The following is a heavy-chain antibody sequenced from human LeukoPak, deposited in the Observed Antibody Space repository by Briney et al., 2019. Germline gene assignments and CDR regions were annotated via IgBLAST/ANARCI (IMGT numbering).Heavy chain of an antibody. V-gene: IGHV3-30-3*01. CDR2: ISYDGSNK. J-gene: IGHJ4*02. CDR1: GFTFSSYW. Sequence: GGSLRLSCAASGFTFSSYWMSWVRQAPGKGLEWVAVISYDGSNKYYADSVKGRFTISRDNSKNTLYLQMNSLRAEDTAVYYCARAGVLRFLEWLLSPFDYWGQGTLVTVSS. D-gene: IGHD3-3*01. CDR3: ARAGVLRFLEWLLSPFDY.